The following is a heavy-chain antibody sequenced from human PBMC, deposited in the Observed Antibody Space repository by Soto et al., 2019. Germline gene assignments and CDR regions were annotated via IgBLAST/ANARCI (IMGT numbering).Heavy chain of an antibody. Sequence: QAQLVQSGAEMKKPGASVKVSCKASGYTLSNYGISWVRQAPGQGLEWMGWSSTYNGNTKYAKKFQGRVTMTTDTSTSTAYMELRSLRSDDTAVYYCVRDHHDFSSDYHYYHVDVWGKGTTVTVSS. CDR3: VRDHHDFSSDYHYYHVDV. CDR1: GYTLSNYG. CDR2: SSTYNGNT. V-gene: IGHV1-18*01. J-gene: IGHJ6*03. D-gene: IGHD3-3*01.